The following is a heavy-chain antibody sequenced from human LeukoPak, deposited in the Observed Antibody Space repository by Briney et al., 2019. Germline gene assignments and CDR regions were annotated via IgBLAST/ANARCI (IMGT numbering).Heavy chain of an antibody. CDR1: GGSISSGSYY. CDR3: ARVGLDYDILTGYSMTFDY. V-gene: IGHV4-61*02. J-gene: IGHJ4*02. Sequence: SETLSLTCTVSGGSISSGSYYWSWIRQPAGKGLEWIGRIYTSGSTNYNPSLKSRVTISVDTSKNQFSLKLSSVTAADTAVYYCARVGLDYDILTGYSMTFDYWGQGTLVTVSS. D-gene: IGHD3-9*01. CDR2: IYTSGST.